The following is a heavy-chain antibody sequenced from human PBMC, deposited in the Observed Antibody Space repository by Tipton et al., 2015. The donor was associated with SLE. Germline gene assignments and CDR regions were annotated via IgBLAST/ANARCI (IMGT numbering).Heavy chain of an antibody. V-gene: IGHV3-30*04. CDR1: GFTFSSYA. D-gene: IGHD6-13*01. Sequence: SLRLSCAASGFTFSSYAMHWVRRAPGKGLEWVAVISYDGSNKYYADSVKGRFTISRDNSKNTLYLQMNSLRAEDTAVYYCARDSSSLFDYWGQGTLVTVSS. J-gene: IGHJ4*02. CDR2: ISYDGSNK. CDR3: ARDSSSLFDY.